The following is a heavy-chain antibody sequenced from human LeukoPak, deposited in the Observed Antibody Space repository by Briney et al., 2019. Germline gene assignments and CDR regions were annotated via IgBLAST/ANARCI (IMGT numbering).Heavy chain of an antibody. CDR2: IYHSGST. J-gene: IGHJ4*02. CDR1: GYSISSGYY. CDR3: ARCSSSSVRLIDY. D-gene: IGHD6-6*01. Sequence: SETLSLTCAVSGYSISSGYYWGWIRQPPGKGLEWIGSIYHSGSTYYNPSLKSRVTISVDTSKNQFSLKLSSLTAADTAVYYCARCSSSSVRLIDYWGQGTLVTVSS. V-gene: IGHV4-38-2*01.